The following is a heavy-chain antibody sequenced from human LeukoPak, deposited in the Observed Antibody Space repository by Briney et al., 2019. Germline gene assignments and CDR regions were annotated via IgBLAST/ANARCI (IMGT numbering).Heavy chain of an antibody. J-gene: IGHJ6*02. CDR3: AGTEVYCSGGSCSYYYYGMDV. D-gene: IGHD2-15*01. CDR2: ISAYNGNT. V-gene: IGHV1-18*01. Sequence: ASVKVSCKASGYTFTSYGISWVRQAPGQGLEWMGWISAYNGNTNYAQKLQGRVTMTTDTSTSTAYMELRSLRSDDTAVYYCAGTEVYCSGGSCSYYYYGMDVWGHGTTVTVSS. CDR1: GYTFTSYG.